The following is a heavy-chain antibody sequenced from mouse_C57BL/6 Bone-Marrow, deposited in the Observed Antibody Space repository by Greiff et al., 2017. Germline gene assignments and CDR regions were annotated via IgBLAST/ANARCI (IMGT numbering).Heavy chain of an antibody. CDR3: AREGLPRDFDV. CDR2: IYPSDSET. Sequence: QVQLQQPGAELVRPGSSVKLSCKASGYTFTSYWMDWVKQRPGQGLEWIGNIYPSDSETHYNQKFKDKATLTVDKSSSTAYMQLSSLTSEDSAVYYCAREGLPRDFDVWGTGTTVTVAS. V-gene: IGHV1-61*01. CDR1: GYTFTSYW. J-gene: IGHJ1*03. D-gene: IGHD2-4*01.